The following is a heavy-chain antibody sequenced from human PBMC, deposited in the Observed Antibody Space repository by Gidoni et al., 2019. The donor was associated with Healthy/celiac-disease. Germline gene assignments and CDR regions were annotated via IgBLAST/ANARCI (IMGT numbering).Heavy chain of an antibody. D-gene: IGHD2-15*01. Sequence: EVQLLESGGGLVQPGGSLRLSCAASEFTFSSYAMNWVRQAPGKGLEWVSAISSSGGTTYYADSVKGRFTISRDNSQNTLYLQMNSLRAEDTAVYYCAKDTRGYFSAWGQGTLVTVSS. CDR3: AKDTRGYFSA. V-gene: IGHV3-23*01. CDR1: EFTFSSYA. J-gene: IGHJ4*02. CDR2: ISSSGGTT.